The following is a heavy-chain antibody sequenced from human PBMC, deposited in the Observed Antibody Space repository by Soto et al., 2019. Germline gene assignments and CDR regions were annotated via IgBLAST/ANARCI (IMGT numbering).Heavy chain of an antibody. CDR2: ISYDGSNK. CDR3: ARDPACFACTIAGGWFDP. CDR1: GFTFSSYA. D-gene: IGHD2-8*01. Sequence: QVRLVESGGGVVQPGRSLRLSCAASGFTFSSYAMHWVRQAPDKGLEWVAVISYDGSNKYYADSVKGRFTISRDNSKNTLYLQMNSLRADDTAVYYCARDPACFACTIAGGWFDPWGQGTLVTVSS. V-gene: IGHV3-30-3*01. J-gene: IGHJ5*02.